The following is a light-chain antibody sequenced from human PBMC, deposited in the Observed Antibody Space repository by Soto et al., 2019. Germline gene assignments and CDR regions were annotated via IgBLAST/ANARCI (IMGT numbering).Light chain of an antibody. CDR1: QSVSSSY. J-gene: IGKJ2*01. Sequence: EIVLTQSPGTLSLSPGERATLSCRARQSVSSSYLAWYPQKPGQAPRLLIYGASSRATGIPDRFSGSGSGTDFTLTISRLEPEDFAVYYCQQYGSSPPLYTFGQGTKLEIK. CDR3: QQYGSSPPLYT. CDR2: GAS. V-gene: IGKV3-20*01.